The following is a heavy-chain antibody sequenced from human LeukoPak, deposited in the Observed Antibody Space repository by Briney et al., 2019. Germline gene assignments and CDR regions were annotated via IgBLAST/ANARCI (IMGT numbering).Heavy chain of an antibody. J-gene: IGHJ4*02. Sequence: ASVKVSCKASGYTFTSYGISWVRQAPGQGLKWMGWISAYNGNTNYAQKLQGRVTMTTDTSTSTAYMELRSLRSDDTAVYYCARDGASPHSPLDCGGDCYLDYWGQGTLVTVSS. V-gene: IGHV1-18*01. CDR2: ISAYNGNT. D-gene: IGHD2-21*02. CDR3: ARDGASPHSPLDCGGDCYLDY. CDR1: GYTFTSYG.